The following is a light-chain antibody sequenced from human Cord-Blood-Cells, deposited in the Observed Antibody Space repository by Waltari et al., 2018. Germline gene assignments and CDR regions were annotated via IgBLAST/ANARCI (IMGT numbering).Light chain of an antibody. J-gene: IGKJ2*01. Sequence: DIVMTQSTDSLAVSLGERAPINCKSSQSVLYSSNNKNYLAWYQQKPGQPPKLLIYGASTRESGVPDRFSGSGSGTDFTLTISSLQAEDVAVYYCQQYYSTPYTFGQGTKLEIK. CDR2: GAS. CDR1: QSVLYSSNNKNY. CDR3: QQYYSTPYT. V-gene: IGKV4-1*01.